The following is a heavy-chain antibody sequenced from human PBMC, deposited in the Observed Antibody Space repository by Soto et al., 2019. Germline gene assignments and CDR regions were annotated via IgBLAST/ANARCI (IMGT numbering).Heavy chain of an antibody. CDR1: GFTLSMSA. D-gene: IGHD3-16*02. CDR3: AKDRGIIVKAGDAFDV. J-gene: IGHJ3*01. V-gene: IGHV3-23*01. Sequence: GGSLRLSCASSGFTLSMSAVNWVRQAPGKGLEWVSYISDSGDRTYYADSVKGRFTISRDRSKHTVSLQMDSLRAEDTAVYYCAKDRGIIVKAGDAFDVCGQGTKVTVSS. CDR2: ISDSGDRT.